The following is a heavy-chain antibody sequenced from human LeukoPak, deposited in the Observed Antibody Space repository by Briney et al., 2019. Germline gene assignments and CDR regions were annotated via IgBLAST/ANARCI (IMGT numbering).Heavy chain of an antibody. D-gene: IGHD5-18*01. CDR2: INHSGST. J-gene: IGHJ5*02. V-gene: IGHV4-39*07. CDR3: ARAYTAMGGWFDP. Sequence: PSETLSLTCTVSGGSISSGSYYWSWIRQPPGKGLEWIGEINHSGSTNYNPSLKSRVTISVDTSKNQFSLKLSSVTAADTAVYYCARAYTAMGGWFDPWGQGTLVTVSS. CDR1: GGSISSGSYY.